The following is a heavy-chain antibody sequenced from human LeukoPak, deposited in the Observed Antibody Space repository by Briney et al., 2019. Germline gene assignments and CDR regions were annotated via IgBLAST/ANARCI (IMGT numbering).Heavy chain of an antibody. V-gene: IGHV1-2*02. Sequence: GASVKVSCKASGHTFTGYYMHWVRQAPGQGLEWMGWINPNSGGTNYAQKFQGRVTMTRDTSISTAYMELSRLRSDDTAVYYCARTYDILTGYYDRYGMDVWGQGTTVTVSS. CDR1: GHTFTGYY. CDR3: ARTYDILTGYYDRYGMDV. CDR2: INPNSGGT. J-gene: IGHJ6*02. D-gene: IGHD3-9*01.